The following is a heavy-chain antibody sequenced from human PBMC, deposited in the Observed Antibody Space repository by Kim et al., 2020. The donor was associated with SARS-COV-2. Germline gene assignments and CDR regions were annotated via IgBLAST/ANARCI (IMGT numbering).Heavy chain of an antibody. Sequence: SVKVSCKASGGTFTSYGISWVRQAPGQGLEWIGGIIPFFGTTNYAQKFQGRVTITADESTTTAYMELSSLRSEDTAVYYCVRDTWESYYNSSAWGQGTLVTVSS. V-gene: IGHV1-69*13. D-gene: IGHD3-22*01. J-gene: IGHJ5*02. CDR2: IIPFFGTT. CDR3: VRDTWESYYNSSA. CDR1: GGTFTSYG.